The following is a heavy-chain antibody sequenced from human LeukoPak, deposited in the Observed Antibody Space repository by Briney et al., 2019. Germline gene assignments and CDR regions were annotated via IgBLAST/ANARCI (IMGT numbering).Heavy chain of an antibody. D-gene: IGHD3-9*01. V-gene: IGHV1-18*01. CDR3: ARGYDILTGTGWFDP. CDR2: LSAYNGNT. J-gene: IGHJ5*02. Sequence: GASVKVSCKASGYTFTSYGISWVRQAPGQGLEWMGWLSAYNGNTNYAQKLQGRVTMTTDTSTSTAYMELRSLRSDDTAVYYCARGYDILTGTGWFDPWGQGTLVTVSS. CDR1: GYTFTSYG.